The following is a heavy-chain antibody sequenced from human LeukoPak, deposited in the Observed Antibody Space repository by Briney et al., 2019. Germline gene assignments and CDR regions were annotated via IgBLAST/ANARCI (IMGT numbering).Heavy chain of an antibody. Sequence: SQTLSLTCAISGDSVSSNSAAWNWIRQSPSRGLEWLGRTYYRSKWYNDYAVSVKSRITINPDTSENQFSLQLNSVTPEDTAMYFCAREAIRTMVDGMDVWGQGTTVTVSS. CDR2: TYYRSKWYN. J-gene: IGHJ6*02. CDR1: GDSVSSNSAA. V-gene: IGHV6-1*01. CDR3: AREAIRTMVDGMDV. D-gene: IGHD4/OR15-4a*01.